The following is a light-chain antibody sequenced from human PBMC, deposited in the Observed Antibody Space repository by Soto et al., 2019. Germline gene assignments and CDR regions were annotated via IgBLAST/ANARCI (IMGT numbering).Light chain of an antibody. CDR1: QSISNY. V-gene: IGKV1-39*01. CDR2: AAS. CDR3: HQFYTTLFT. Sequence: DIQMTQSPASLSASVGDRVTITCRASQSISNYLNWYQQKPGKAPNLLIYAASSLRSGVPSRFSGSGSGTDFNLTISSLQPEDCATYSCHQFYTTLFTFGPGTNVEIK. J-gene: IGKJ3*01.